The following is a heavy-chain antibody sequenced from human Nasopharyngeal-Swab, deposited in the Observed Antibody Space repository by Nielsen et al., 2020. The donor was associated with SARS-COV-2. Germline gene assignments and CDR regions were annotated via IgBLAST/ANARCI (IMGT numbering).Heavy chain of an antibody. CDR3: VKPAAGTYDS. V-gene: IGHV1-3*01. CDR2: INAGNGDI. CDR1: GYTFTCYA. J-gene: IGHJ4*02. Sequence: ASVKVSCKASGYTFTCYAMHWVRQAPGQSLEWMGWINAGNGDITYSQKFQGRVTLTRDTYASTAYMELFSLTSEDTAVYYCVKPAAGTYDSWGQGTLVTVSS. D-gene: IGHD6-13*01.